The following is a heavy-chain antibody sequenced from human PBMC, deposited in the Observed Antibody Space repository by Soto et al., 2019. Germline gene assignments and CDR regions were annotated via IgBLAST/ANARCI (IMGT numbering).Heavy chain of an antibody. CDR3: ARGLRYYDY. Sequence: LRLSCAASGLTFSSYGMHWVRQAPGKGLEWVAVIWYDGSNKYYADSVKGRFTISRDNSKNTLYLQMNSLRAEDTAVYYCARGLRYYDYWGQGTLVTVSS. J-gene: IGHJ4*02. CDR2: IWYDGSNK. V-gene: IGHV3-33*01. CDR1: GLTFSSYG. D-gene: IGHD3-9*01.